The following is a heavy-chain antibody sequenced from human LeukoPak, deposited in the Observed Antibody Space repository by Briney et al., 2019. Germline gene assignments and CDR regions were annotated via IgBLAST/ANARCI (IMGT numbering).Heavy chain of an antibody. CDR1: GFTVSSNY. CDR3: ARDPSYYDFWSGYSSGYFDY. D-gene: IGHD3-3*01. Sequence: PGGSLRLSCAASGFTVSSNYMSWVRQAPGKGLEWVSVIYSGGSTYYADSVKGRFTISRDNSKNTLYLQMNSLRAEDTAVYYCARDPSYYDFWSGYSSGYFDYWGQGTLVTVSS. J-gene: IGHJ4*02. V-gene: IGHV3-53*05. CDR2: IYSGGST.